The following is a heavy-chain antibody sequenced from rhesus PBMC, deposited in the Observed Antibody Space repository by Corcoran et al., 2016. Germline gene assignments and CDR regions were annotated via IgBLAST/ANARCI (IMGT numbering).Heavy chain of an antibody. CDR3: AGVVIPQGLTVTTHNRFDV. Sequence: QVQLQESGPGLVKPSETLSLTCAVSGGSISDSYYWNWIRQPPGKGLAWIGNIYGNSSRTYYNPALMSLRPISTGTAQDQFCLKRGSVTAADPALTYCAGVVIPQGLTVTTHNRFDVWGAGVLVTVSS. V-gene: IGHV4S9*01. D-gene: IGHD4-23*01. CDR1: GGSISDSYY. J-gene: IGHJ5-1*01. CDR2: IYGNSSRT.